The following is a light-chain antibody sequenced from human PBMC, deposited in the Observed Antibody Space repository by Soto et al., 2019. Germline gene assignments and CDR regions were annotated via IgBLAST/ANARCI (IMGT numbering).Light chain of an antibody. Sequence: QSVLTQPPSASGTPGQRVTISCSGSSSNIGSNYVYWYQQLPGTAPKLLIYRNNQRPSGVPDRFSGSKSGTSASLAISGLRSEDEADYYCAAWDDSLSAPVFGTGTKVPVL. CDR1: SSNIGSNY. J-gene: IGLJ1*01. CDR2: RNN. V-gene: IGLV1-47*01. CDR3: AAWDDSLSAPV.